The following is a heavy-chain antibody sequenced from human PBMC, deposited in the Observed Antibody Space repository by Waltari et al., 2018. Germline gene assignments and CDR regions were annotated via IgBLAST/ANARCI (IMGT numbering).Heavy chain of an antibody. V-gene: IGHV3-21*01. CDR1: GFTFSSYS. D-gene: IGHD5-12*01. CDR3: ARSNSGYDSSFFDY. J-gene: IGHJ4*02. Sequence: EVQLVESGGGLVKPGGSLRLSCAASGFTFSSYSMNWVRQAPGKGLEWVSSISSSSSYIYYADSVKGRFTISRDNAKNSLYLQMNSLRAEDTAVYYCARSNSGYDSSFFDYWGQGTLVTVSS. CDR2: ISSSSSYI.